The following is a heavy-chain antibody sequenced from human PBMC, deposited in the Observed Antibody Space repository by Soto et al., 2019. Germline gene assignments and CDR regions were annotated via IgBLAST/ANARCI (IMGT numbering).Heavy chain of an antibody. J-gene: IGHJ5*02. CDR2: IIPIFGTA. D-gene: IGHD4-17*01. Sequence: QVQLVQSGAEVKKPGSSVKVSCKASGGTFSSYAISWVRQAPGQGLEWMGGIIPIFGTANYAQKFQVRVTITADESTSTAYMELSSLRSEDRAVYYCARDVDYGDYDLGWFDPWGQGTLVTVSS. V-gene: IGHV1-69*01. CDR1: GGTFSSYA. CDR3: ARDVDYGDYDLGWFDP.